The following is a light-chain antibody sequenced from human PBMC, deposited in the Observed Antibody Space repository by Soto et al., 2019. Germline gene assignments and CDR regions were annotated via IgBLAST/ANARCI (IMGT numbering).Light chain of an antibody. V-gene: IGKV3-20*01. CDR2: EAS. CDR1: PSIRNTY. J-gene: IGKJ1*01. CDR3: QQYGSSPWT. Sequence: EVVRTQSPGTLSLSPGERATLSCRASPSIRNTYLAWYQQKPGQAPRLLIYEASGRATGIPDRFSGGGSGTDFTLTISRLEPEDFAVYYCQQYGSSPWTFGQGTKVEIK.